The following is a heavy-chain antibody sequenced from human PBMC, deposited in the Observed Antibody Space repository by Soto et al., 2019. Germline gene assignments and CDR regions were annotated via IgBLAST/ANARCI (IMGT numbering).Heavy chain of an antibody. CDR3: ATNYAYYYYYGMDV. V-gene: IGHV4-39*01. J-gene: IGHJ6*04. D-gene: IGHD4-4*01. CDR1: GGSISSSSYY. CDR2: IYYSGST. Sequence: SETLSLTSTVSGGSISSSSYYRSWIRQPPGKGLEWIGSIYYSGSTYYNPSLKSRVTISVDTCKNQFSLKLSSVTAADTAVYYCATNYAYYYYYGMDVWGEGTTVTVCS.